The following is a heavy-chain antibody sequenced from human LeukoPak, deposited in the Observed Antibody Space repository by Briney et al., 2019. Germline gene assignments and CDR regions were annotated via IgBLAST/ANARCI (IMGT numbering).Heavy chain of an antibody. Sequence: GGSLRLSCAASGFTFTSYAMNWVRQAPGKGLEWVAVISYDGSNKYYADSVKGRFTISRDNSKNTLYLQMNSLRTEDTAVYYCAKGGEICSGGSCSPGYWGQGALVTVSS. V-gene: IGHV3-30*18. CDR1: GFTFTSYA. CDR2: ISYDGSNK. J-gene: IGHJ4*02. CDR3: AKGGEICSGGSCSPGY. D-gene: IGHD2-15*01.